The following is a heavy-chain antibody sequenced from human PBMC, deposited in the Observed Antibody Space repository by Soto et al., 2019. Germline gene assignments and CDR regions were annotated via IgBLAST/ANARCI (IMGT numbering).Heavy chain of an antibody. CDR2: ISGSGDIT. J-gene: IGHJ4*02. CDR1: GITISNYP. Sequence: EVQLLESGGGLVQPGGSLRLSCAASGITISNYPMRWVRQAPGKGLDWVSGISGSGDITYYADSAKGRFTISKDISRNSLSLQLDSLGVEDTAVYFCVKDDGGYPSTAPHWGQGTLVTVSS. D-gene: IGHD3-22*01. V-gene: IGHV3-23*01. CDR3: VKDDGGYPSTAPH.